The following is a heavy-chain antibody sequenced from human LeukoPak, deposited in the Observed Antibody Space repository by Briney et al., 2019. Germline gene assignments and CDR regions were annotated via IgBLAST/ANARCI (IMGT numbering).Heavy chain of an antibody. CDR2: VYHSGST. D-gene: IGHD3-10*01. J-gene: IGHJ4*02. CDR1: GDSISSSNW. CDR3: ARDYYGSGSTFDY. V-gene: IGHV4-4*02. Sequence: SETLSLTCAVSGDSISSSNWWSWVRQPPGKGLEWIGEVYHSGSTNYNPSLKSRATISVDKSKNQFSLKLSSVTAADTAVYYCARDYYGSGSTFDYWGQGTLVTVSS.